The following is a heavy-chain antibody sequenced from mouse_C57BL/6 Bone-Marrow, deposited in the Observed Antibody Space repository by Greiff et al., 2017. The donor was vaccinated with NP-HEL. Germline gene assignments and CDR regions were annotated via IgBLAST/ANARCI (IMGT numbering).Heavy chain of an antibody. D-gene: IGHD3-2*02. CDR3: ARGGTAQATDD. CDR1: GYAFSSSW. CDR2: IYPGDGDT. J-gene: IGHJ2*01. Sequence: LEESGPELVKPGASVKISCKASGYAFSSSWMNWVKQRPGKGLEWIGRIYPGDGDTNYNGKFKGKATLTADKSSSTAYMQLSSLTSEDSAVYFCARGGTAQATDDWGQGTTLTVSS. V-gene: IGHV1-82*01.